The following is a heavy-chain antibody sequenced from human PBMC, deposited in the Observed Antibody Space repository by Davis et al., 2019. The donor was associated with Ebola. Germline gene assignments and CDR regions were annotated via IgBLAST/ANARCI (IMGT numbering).Heavy chain of an antibody. CDR3: ARRETFGVVITTYGMDV. D-gene: IGHD3-3*01. CDR2: ISYDGNNK. Sequence: PGGSLRLSCAASGFTFNSYAMHWVRQAPGKGLEWVAVISYDGNNKYYADSVKGRFTISRDNSKNTLDLQMNSLRAEDTAVYYCARRETFGVVITTYGMDVWGQGTTVTVSS. J-gene: IGHJ6*02. CDR1: GFTFNSYA. V-gene: IGHV3-30-3*01.